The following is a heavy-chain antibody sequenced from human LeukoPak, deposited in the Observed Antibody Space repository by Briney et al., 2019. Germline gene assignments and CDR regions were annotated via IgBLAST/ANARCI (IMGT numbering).Heavy chain of an antibody. CDR1: GHSISSGYY. CDR3: ARGPYSYDSSGAFDI. J-gene: IGHJ3*02. Sequence: SETLSLNCTVSGHSISSGYYWGWIRQPPGKGLEWIGSIYHSGSTYYNPSLKSRVTISVDTSKNQFSLKLSSVTAADTAVYFCARGPYSYDSSGAFDIWGQRTMVTVSS. D-gene: IGHD3-22*01. CDR2: IYHSGST. V-gene: IGHV4-38-2*02.